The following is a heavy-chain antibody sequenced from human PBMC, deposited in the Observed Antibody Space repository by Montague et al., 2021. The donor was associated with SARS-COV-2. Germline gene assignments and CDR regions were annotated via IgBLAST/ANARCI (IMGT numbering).Heavy chain of an antibody. Sequence: SETLSLTCTVSGGSVSSSPYYWGWIRQPPGMGLEWVGSISYSGRTYFTPSLKSRLTISVDSSENQFSLRLSSVTAADTAVYYCASSYYYGSGTYVYYYYMDAWGKGTTVTVSS. CDR3: ASSYYYGSGTYVYYYYMDA. J-gene: IGHJ6*03. V-gene: IGHV4-39*01. D-gene: IGHD3-10*01. CDR1: GGSVSSSPYY. CDR2: ISYSGRT.